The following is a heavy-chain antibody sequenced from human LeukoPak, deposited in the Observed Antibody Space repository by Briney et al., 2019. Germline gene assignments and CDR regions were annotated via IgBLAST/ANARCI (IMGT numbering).Heavy chain of an antibody. CDR3: ARALADNRGYYWGFDC. Sequence: GGSLRLSCAASGFTFSSYEMNWVRQAPGKGLEWISYITNNNGAMFYAGSLEGRFTIFRDNAKNSLYLQMNSLRPDDTAVYYCARALADNRGYYWGFDCWGQGTLVTVSS. D-gene: IGHD3-22*01. V-gene: IGHV3-48*03. J-gene: IGHJ4*02. CDR2: ITNNNGAM. CDR1: GFTFSSYE.